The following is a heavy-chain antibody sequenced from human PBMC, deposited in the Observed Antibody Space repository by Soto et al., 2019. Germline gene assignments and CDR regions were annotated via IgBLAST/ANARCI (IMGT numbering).Heavy chain of an antibody. D-gene: IGHD6-13*01. Sequence: QVQLVQSGAEVKKPGSSVKVSCKASGGTFSSYAISWVRQAPGQGLEWMGGIIPIFGTANYAQKFQGRVTITADESTSTAYMEVSSLSSEDTAVYYCARVEYSSSWYVPARETHYYYDYGMDVWGQGTTVTVSS. CDR3: ARVEYSSSWYVPARETHYYYDYGMDV. CDR2: IIPIFGTA. J-gene: IGHJ6*02. CDR1: GGTFSSYA. V-gene: IGHV1-69*01.